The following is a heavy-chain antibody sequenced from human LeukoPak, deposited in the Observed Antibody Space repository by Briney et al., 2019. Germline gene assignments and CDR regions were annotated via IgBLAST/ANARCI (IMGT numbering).Heavy chain of an antibody. V-gene: IGHV1-69*04. CDR2: TIPILGIA. J-gene: IGHJ6*02. CDR3: ARATRDFMTTVTKSTGYYYYGMDV. CDR1: GGTFSSYA. Sequence: VASVKVSCKASGGTFSSYAISWVRQAPGQGLEWMGRTIPILGIANYAQKFQGRVTITADKSTSTAYMELSSLRSEDTAVYYCARATRDFMTTVTKSTGYYYYGMDVWGQGTTVTVSS. D-gene: IGHD4-17*01.